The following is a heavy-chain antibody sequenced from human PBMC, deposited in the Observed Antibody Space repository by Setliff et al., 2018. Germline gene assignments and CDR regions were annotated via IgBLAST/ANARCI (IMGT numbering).Heavy chain of an antibody. CDR1: GGSISSHY. CDR3: ARDFWYYDSRGYYEFPYFDY. CDR2: IYYSGST. J-gene: IGHJ4*02. Sequence: SETLSLTCTVSGGSISSHYWSWIRQPPGKGLEWIGSIYYSGSTNYNPSLKSRVTISVDTSKNQFSLKLSSVTAADTAVYYCARDFWYYDSRGYYEFPYFDYWGQGTLVTVSS. D-gene: IGHD3-22*01. V-gene: IGHV4-59*11.